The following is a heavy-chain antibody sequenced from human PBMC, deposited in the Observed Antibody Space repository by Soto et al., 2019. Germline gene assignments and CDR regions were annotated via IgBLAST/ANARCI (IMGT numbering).Heavy chain of an antibody. D-gene: IGHD6-13*01. Sequence: GGSLRLSCAASGFTFSSYDMHWVRQATGKGLEWVSAIGTAGDTYYPGSVKGRFTISRENAKNSLYLQMNSLRAGDTAVYYCARARPGSWYWFDPWGQGTLVTVSS. V-gene: IGHV3-13*01. CDR1: GFTFSSYD. CDR2: IGTAGDT. J-gene: IGHJ5*02. CDR3: ARARPGSWYWFDP.